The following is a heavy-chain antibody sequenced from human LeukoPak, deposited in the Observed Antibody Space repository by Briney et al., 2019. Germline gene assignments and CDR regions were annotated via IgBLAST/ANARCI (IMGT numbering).Heavy chain of an antibody. J-gene: IGHJ4*02. CDR3: ARGMGTRPIHY. D-gene: IGHD6-6*01. CDR2: IIPLFGAA. V-gene: IGHV1-69*05. CDR1: GGTFSSCA. Sequence: ASVKVSCTASGGTFSSCAISWVRQAPGQGLEWMGGIIPLFGAANYAQKFQGRVTITMDESKTTAYMELSSLRSEDTAVYYCARGMGTRPIHYWGRETLVTVSS.